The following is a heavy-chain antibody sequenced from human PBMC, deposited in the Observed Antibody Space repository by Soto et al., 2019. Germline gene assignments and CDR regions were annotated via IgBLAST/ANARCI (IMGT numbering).Heavy chain of an antibody. CDR1: GFTFSTYW. CDR3: TRGPRPTSVGTGAY. CDR2: INYDGSST. J-gene: IGHJ4*02. D-gene: IGHD3-10*01. Sequence: AAGSLRLSCAASGFTFSTYWMHWVRQAPGKGLVWVSRINYDGSSTDYADSVKGRFTISRDNAKNTLYLQMNTLTAEDTAVYYCTRGPRPTSVGTGAYWGQGTLVTVSS. V-gene: IGHV3-74*01.